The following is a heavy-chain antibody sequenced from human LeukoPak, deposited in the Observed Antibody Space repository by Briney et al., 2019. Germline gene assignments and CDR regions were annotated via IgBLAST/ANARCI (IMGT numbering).Heavy chain of an antibody. D-gene: IGHD2-2*01. CDR3: ATYGGYCTGPSCPEMAHNWFDP. Sequence: PGGSLRLSCVASGFTFSSYSMNWVRQAPGKGLEWVSYISTRSGIIYYADSVKGRFTISRDNAKNSLYLQMNSLRDEDTAVYYCATYGGYCTGPSCPEMAHNWFDPWGQGTLVTVSS. CDR2: ISTRSGII. V-gene: IGHV3-48*02. J-gene: IGHJ5*02. CDR1: GFTFSSYS.